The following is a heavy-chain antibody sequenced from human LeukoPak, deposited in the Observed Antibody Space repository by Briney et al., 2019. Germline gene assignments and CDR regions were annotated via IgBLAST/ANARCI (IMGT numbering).Heavy chain of an antibody. J-gene: IGHJ4*02. CDR3: ARTHWIQLWYEIPTDY. D-gene: IGHD5-18*01. V-gene: IGHV3-30-3*01. Sequence: GGSLRLSCAASGFTFSSYAMHWVRQAPGNGLEWVAVISYDGSNKYYADSVKGRFTISRDNSKNTLYLQMNSLRAEDTAVYYCARTHWIQLWYEIPTDYWGQGTLVTVSS. CDR2: ISYDGSNK. CDR1: GFTFSSYA.